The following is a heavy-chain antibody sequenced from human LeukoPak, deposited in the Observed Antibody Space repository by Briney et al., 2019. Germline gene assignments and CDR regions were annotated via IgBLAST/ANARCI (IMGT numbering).Heavy chain of an antibody. CDR1: GGSISSYY. Sequence: SETLSLTCTVSGGSISSYYWSWIRQPPGKGLEWIGYIYYSGSTNYNPSLKSRVTISVDTSKNQFSLKLSSVTAADTAVYYCAREYGYNYSWFDPWGQGTLVTVSS. J-gene: IGHJ5*02. CDR3: AREYGYNYSWFDP. D-gene: IGHD5-24*01. CDR2: IYYSGST. V-gene: IGHV4-59*01.